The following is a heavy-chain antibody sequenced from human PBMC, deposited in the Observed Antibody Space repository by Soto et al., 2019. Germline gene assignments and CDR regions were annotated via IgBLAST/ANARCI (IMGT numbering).Heavy chain of an antibody. Sequence: PGGSLRLSCAASGFTFSKYAMSWVRQAPGKGLEWVSGISESGGTTYFADSVKGRFTISRDNSKNTLYLQMSSLRAEDTAVYYCGKDEGHAVTGSFDYWGQGTLVTVSS. CDR2: ISESGGTT. CDR1: GFTFSKYA. CDR3: GKDEGHAVTGSFDY. D-gene: IGHD6-19*01. J-gene: IGHJ4*02. V-gene: IGHV3-23*01.